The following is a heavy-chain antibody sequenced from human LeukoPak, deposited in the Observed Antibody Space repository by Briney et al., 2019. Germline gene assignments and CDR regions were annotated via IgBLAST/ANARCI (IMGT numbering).Heavy chain of an antibody. CDR3: AKDTGYDILTGYADY. D-gene: IGHD3-9*01. V-gene: IGHV3-9*01. CDR1: GFTFDDYA. J-gene: IGHJ4*02. Sequence: GRSLRLSCAASGFTFDDYAMHWVRQAPGKGLEWVSGISWNSGSIGYADSVKGRFTISRDNAKNSLYLQMNSLRAEDTALCYCAKDTGYDILTGYADYWGQGTLATVSS. CDR2: ISWNSGSI.